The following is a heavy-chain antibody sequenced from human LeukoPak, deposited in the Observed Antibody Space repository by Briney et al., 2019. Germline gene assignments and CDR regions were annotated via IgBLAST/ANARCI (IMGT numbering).Heavy chain of an antibody. Sequence: GASVKVSCKASGYTFTNFGISWVRQAPGQGLEWMGWISAYNGNTNYAQKLQGRVTMTTDTSTSTAYMELRSLRSDDTAVYYCARGAADYYGSGVGGYWGQGTLVTVSS. CDR1: GYTFTNFG. CDR2: ISAYNGNT. V-gene: IGHV1-18*01. CDR3: ARGAADYYGSGVGGY. J-gene: IGHJ4*02. D-gene: IGHD3-10*01.